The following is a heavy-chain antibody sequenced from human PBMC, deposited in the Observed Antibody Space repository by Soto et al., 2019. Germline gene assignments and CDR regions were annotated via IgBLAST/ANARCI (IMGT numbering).Heavy chain of an antibody. Sequence: QLQLQESGSGLVKPSQTLSLTCAVSGDSISSGGYSWNWIRQPPGKGLEWIGYSYHSGGADYNPSLXSXFTITVDSSKNQFSLKLTSVTAADTAMYYCARDSRSGYYLEYWGQGTLVTVSS. D-gene: IGHD3-22*01. CDR1: GDSISSGGYS. V-gene: IGHV4-30-2*01. CDR2: SYHSGGA. CDR3: ARDSRSGYYLEY. J-gene: IGHJ4*02.